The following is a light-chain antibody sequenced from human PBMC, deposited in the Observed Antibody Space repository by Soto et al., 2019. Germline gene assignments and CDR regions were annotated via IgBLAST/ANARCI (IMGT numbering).Light chain of an antibody. CDR2: DAS. V-gene: IGKV3-11*01. Sequence: EIVMTQSPATLSLSPGEGATLSCSASQSVGKYLVWYQQKPGQAPRLLIYDASNRAPGIPARFSGSGSGTDFTLTISSLEPEDFAVYYCQQRGNRPPWTFGQGTKVDI. CDR1: QSVGKY. CDR3: QQRGNRPPWT. J-gene: IGKJ1*01.